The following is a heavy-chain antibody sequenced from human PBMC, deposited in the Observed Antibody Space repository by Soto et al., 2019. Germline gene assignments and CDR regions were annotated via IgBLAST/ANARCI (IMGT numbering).Heavy chain of an antibody. Sequence: QVQLVQSGAEMKEPGSSVKVSCKTSGGTFSSSAISWLLQAPGQGLEWMGGISPLFRTPDYAQKFQGRVTIAADESTSTAYMELSSLRSEDTAVYYCARDNDRLQLGGNYYYILDVWGQGTTITVSS. J-gene: IGHJ6*02. CDR2: ISPLFRTP. CDR1: GGTFSSSA. D-gene: IGHD4-4*01. CDR3: ARDNDRLQLGGNYYYILDV. V-gene: IGHV1-69*12.